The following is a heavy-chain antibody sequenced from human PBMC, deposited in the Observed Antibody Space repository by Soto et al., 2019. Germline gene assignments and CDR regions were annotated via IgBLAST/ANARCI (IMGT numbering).Heavy chain of an antibody. J-gene: IGHJ4*02. Sequence: TLSLTCPVSGGSISSGGYYWSWIRQHPGKGPEWIGYIYHSGSTYYNPSLKSRVTISVDTSKNQFSLKLSSVTAANTGVYYCARWMTTVTTSNFDYGGQGTLVTVYS. CDR2: IYHSGST. D-gene: IGHD4-17*01. CDR1: GGSISSGGYY. V-gene: IGHV4-31*03. CDR3: ARWMTTVTTSNFDY.